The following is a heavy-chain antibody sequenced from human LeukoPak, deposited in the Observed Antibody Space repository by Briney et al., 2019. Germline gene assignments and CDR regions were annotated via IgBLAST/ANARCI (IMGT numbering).Heavy chain of an antibody. J-gene: IGHJ4*02. CDR2: ISGSGGST. Sequence: GGSLRLSCAASGFTFSSYAMSWVRQAPGKGLGWVSAISGSGGSTYYADSVKGRFTISRDNSKNTPYLQMNSLRAEDTAVYYCAKVTRLGELSFFNWGQGTLVTVSS. CDR1: GFTFSSYA. D-gene: IGHD3-16*02. CDR3: AKVTRLGELSFFN. V-gene: IGHV3-23*01.